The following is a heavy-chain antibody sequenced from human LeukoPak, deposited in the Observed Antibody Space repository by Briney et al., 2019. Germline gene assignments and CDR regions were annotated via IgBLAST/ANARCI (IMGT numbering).Heavy chain of an antibody. Sequence: GGSLRLSCAASGFTFGSYWMSWVRQAPGKGLEWVANIKQDGSEKYYVDSVKGRFTISRDNAKNSLYLQMNSLRAEDTAVYYCAYSTAYCGGDCYPGTFDYWGQGTLVTVSS. CDR3: AYSTAYCGGDCYPGTFDY. J-gene: IGHJ4*02. CDR1: GFTFGSYW. CDR2: IKQDGSEK. D-gene: IGHD2-21*02. V-gene: IGHV3-7*01.